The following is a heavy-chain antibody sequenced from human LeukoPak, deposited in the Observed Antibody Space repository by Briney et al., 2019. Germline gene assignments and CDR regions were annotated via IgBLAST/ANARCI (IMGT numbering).Heavy chain of an antibody. Sequence: SVKVSCKASGGTFSSYAISWVRQAPGQGLEWMGGIIPIFGTANYAQKFQGRVTITADKSTSTAYMELSSLRSEDTAVYYCASPSPPYCSSTSCSGTTHKNYCGMDVWGKGTTVTVSS. D-gene: IGHD2-2*01. CDR1: GGTFSSYA. CDR3: ASPSPPYCSSTSCSGTTHKNYCGMDV. J-gene: IGHJ6*04. V-gene: IGHV1-69*06. CDR2: IIPIFGTA.